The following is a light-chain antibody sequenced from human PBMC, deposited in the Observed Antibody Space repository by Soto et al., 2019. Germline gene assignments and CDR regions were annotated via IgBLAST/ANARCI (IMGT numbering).Light chain of an antibody. CDR3: QSYDSSLSGSV. CDR1: SSNIGAGYD. V-gene: IGLV1-40*01. J-gene: IGLJ3*02. Sequence: QLVLTQPPSVSGAPGQRVTISCTGSSSNIGAGYDVHWYQRLPGTAPKLLIYGNSNRPSGVPDRFSGSKSGTSASLAITGLQAEDEADYYCQSYDSSLSGSVFGGGTKLT. CDR2: GNS.